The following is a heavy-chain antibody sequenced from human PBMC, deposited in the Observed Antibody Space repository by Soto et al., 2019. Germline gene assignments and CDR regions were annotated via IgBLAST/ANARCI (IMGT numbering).Heavy chain of an antibody. V-gene: IGHV3-21*01. J-gene: IGHJ1*01. D-gene: IGHD1-26*01. CDR1: GFTFSSYS. CDR3: AGSYSGSYPLTFFC. Sequence: PGGSLRLSCAASGFTFSSYSMNWVRQAPGKGLEWVSSISSSSSYIYYADSVKGRFTISRDNAKNSLYLQMNSLRAEDTAVYYCAGSYSGSYPLTFFCWGQGTRVTVSS. CDR2: ISSSSSYI.